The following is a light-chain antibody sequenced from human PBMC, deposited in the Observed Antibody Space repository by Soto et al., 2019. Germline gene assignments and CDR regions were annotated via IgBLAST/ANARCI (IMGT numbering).Light chain of an antibody. Sequence: DIQMTQSPSTLSASVGDRVTITCRASQSISSLLAWYQQKPGKAPRLLIYKASSLESGVASRFSGSGSGKEFTLTISSLQPDDFATYSCQQYNSYSPFTFGQGTKLGI. CDR3: QQYNSYSPFT. J-gene: IGKJ2*01. CDR1: QSISSL. V-gene: IGKV1-5*03. CDR2: KAS.